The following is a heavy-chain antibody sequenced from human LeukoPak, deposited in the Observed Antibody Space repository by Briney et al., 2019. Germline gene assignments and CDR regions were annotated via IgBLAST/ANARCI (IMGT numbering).Heavy chain of an antibody. CDR2: IKSKTDGETT. Sequence: PGGSLRLSCAASGFTLSNAWLTWVRQAPGKGLEWVGRIKSKTDGETTDYAAPVKGRFTISRDDSKSTLYLQMNSLKTEDTAVYYCTTVYTLYYAAFDYCGQGTLVTVSS. J-gene: IGHJ4*02. CDR1: GFTLSNAW. CDR3: TTVYTLYYAAFDY. V-gene: IGHV3-15*01. D-gene: IGHD3-22*01.